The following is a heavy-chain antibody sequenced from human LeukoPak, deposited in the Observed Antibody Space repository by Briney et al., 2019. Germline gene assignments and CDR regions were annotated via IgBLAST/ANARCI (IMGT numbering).Heavy chain of an antibody. V-gene: IGHV3-66*01. CDR2: IYSGGST. CDR3: ARGSGYSGYDPRRWFDP. Sequence: GGSLRLSCAASGFTVSSNYMSWVRQAPGKGLEWVSAIYSGGSTYYADSVKGRFTTSRDNSKNTLYLQMNSLRAEDTAVYYCARGSGYSGYDPRRWFDPWGQGTLVTVSS. D-gene: IGHD5-12*01. CDR1: GFTVSSNY. J-gene: IGHJ5*02.